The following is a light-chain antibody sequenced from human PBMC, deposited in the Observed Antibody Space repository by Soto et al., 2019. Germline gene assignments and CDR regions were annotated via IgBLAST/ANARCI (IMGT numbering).Light chain of an antibody. CDR3: QQYYNIPWT. J-gene: IGKJ1*01. CDR2: WAS. Sequence: DIVMTQSPDSLAVSLGERATNNCKSSQSVLHSSNNKNYLAWYQQKPGQPPKLLIYWASTRESGVPDRFSGSGSGTDFTLTISSLQAEDVAVYYCQQYYNIPWTFGQGTKVEIK. CDR1: QSVLHSSNNKNY. V-gene: IGKV4-1*01.